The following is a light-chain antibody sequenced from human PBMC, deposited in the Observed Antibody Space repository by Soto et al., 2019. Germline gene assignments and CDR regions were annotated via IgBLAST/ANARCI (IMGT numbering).Light chain of an antibody. CDR3: LRHDTYPLT. J-gene: IGKJ1*01. CDR2: VVS. V-gene: IGKV1-17*01. Sequence: DIQMTQSPSSLSASVGDRVTITCRSSQGIRNDLLGGYQQKPGKAPKCLIYVVSSLQSGVPSRFSGSGSGTEFTLTISSLQREDFATYYCLRHDTYPLTFCQGTKVEIK. CDR1: QGIRND.